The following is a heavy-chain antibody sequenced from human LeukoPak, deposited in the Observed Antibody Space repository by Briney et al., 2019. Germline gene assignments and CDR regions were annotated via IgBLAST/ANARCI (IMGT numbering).Heavy chain of an antibody. CDR1: GFTFSSYA. J-gene: IGHJ4*02. Sequence: GGSLRLSCAASGFTFSSYAMHWVRQAPGKGLEYVSAISINGGTTYYANSVKGRFTISRDNSKNTLYLQMGSLRAEDTAVYYCATDQRRAYYFDYWGQGTLVTVSS. CDR2: ISINGGTT. V-gene: IGHV3-64*01. CDR3: ATDQRRAYYFDY. D-gene: IGHD3-10*01.